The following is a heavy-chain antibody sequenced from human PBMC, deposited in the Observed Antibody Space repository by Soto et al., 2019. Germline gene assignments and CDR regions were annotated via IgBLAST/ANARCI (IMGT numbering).Heavy chain of an antibody. D-gene: IGHD3-9*01. CDR3: AKLPQYDILTGYLNYFDY. CDR2: IKQDGSEK. Sequence: GGSLRLSCAASGFIFSSYWMSWVRQAPGKGLEWVANIKQDGSEKYFVDSVKGRFTISRDNSKNTLYLHMNSLRAEDTAVYYCAKLPQYDILTGYLNYFDYWGQGTLVTVSS. V-gene: IGHV3-7*03. J-gene: IGHJ4*02. CDR1: GFIFSSYW.